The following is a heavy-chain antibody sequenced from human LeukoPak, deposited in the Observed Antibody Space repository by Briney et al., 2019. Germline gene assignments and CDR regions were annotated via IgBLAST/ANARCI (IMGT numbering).Heavy chain of an antibody. CDR2: INHSGST. Sequence: SETLSLTCAVYGVSFSGYYWSWIRQPPGKGLEWIGEINHSGSTNYNPSLKSRVTISVDTSKNQFSLKLSSVTAADTAVYYCARGLDLDFDYWGQGTLVTVSS. CDR3: ARGLDLDFDY. D-gene: IGHD2-2*03. CDR1: GVSFSGYY. J-gene: IGHJ4*02. V-gene: IGHV4-34*01.